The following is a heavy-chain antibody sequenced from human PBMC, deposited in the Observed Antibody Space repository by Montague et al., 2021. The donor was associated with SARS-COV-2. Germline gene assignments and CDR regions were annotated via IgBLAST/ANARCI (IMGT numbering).Heavy chain of an antibody. J-gene: IGHJ6*02. CDR2: MYYSGST. D-gene: IGHD3-10*01. CDR3: ARDGILLQGVTKGMDA. V-gene: IGHV4-39*07. Sequence: SETLSLTCTVSGGSISSSNYYWGWIRQPPGKGLEWIGNMYYSGSTYYNPSLKSRVTISIDTSKNQFSLKLSSVTAADTAVYYCARDGILLQGVTKGMDAWGQGTTVTVSS. CDR1: GGSISSSNYY.